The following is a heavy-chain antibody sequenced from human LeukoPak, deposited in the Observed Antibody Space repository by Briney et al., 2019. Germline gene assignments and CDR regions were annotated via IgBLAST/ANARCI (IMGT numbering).Heavy chain of an antibody. Sequence: GGSLRLSCAASGVTLSSYWMSWVRQAPGKGLEWVANIKQDGSEKYYVDSVKGRFTISRDNSKNTLYLQMNSLRAEDTAVYYCARDFRGYYYGSGYFPAKGVDYWGQGTLVTVSS. D-gene: IGHD3-10*01. J-gene: IGHJ4*02. CDR2: IKQDGSEK. CDR1: GVTLSSYW. V-gene: IGHV3-7*01. CDR3: ARDFRGYYYGSGYFPAKGVDY.